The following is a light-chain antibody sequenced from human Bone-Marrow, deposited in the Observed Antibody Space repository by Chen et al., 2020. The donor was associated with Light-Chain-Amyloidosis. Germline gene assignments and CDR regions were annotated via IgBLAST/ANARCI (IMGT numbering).Light chain of an antibody. CDR2: EGT. CDR3: CSYAGSNTYDVV. V-gene: IGLV2-23*01. J-gene: IGLJ2*01. CDR1: RSDVGSYNL. Sequence: QSGLTQTAHVSGYPAQSVTNSCSGTRSDVGSYNLVSWYQQHPGKAPKLIIYEGTKRPSGISSRFSGSQSGNPASLTISGLQAEDEADYHCCSYAGSNTYDVVFGGGTKLTVL.